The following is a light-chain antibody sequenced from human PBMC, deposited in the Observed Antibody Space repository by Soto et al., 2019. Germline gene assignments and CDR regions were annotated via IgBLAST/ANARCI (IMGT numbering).Light chain of an antibody. CDR3: SSYTTSNTRQIV. CDR1: SSDVGGYNY. J-gene: IGLJ1*01. CDR2: DVS. V-gene: IGLV2-14*03. Sequence: QSLLTQPASVSGSPGQSITISCPSTSSDVGGYNYVSWYQHHPGKAPKLLIYDVSNRPSGISNRFSGSKSDNTASLTISGLQPEDEADYYCSSYTTSNTRQIVFGTGTKVTVL.